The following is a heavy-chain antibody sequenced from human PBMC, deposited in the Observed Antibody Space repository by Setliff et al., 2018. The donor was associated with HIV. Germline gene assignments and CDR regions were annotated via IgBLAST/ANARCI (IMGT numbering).Heavy chain of an antibody. Sequence: SETLSLTCTVSGGPLNSRNWWSWVRQPPGKGLEWIGEVFHSGSANSNASLRSRVMISVETSKNQFSLKLSAVTAADTAVYYCARDHVFGSRAGFDPWGPGILVTVSS. J-gene: IGHJ5*02. CDR1: GGPLNSRNW. V-gene: IGHV4-4*02. CDR2: VFHSGSA. D-gene: IGHD3-10*01. CDR3: ARDHVFGSRAGFDP.